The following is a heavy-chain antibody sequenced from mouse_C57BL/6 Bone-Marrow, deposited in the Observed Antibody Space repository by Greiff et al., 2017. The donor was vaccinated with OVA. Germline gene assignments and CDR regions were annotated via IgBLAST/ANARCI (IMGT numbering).Heavy chain of an antibody. J-gene: IGHJ4*01. CDR1: GFTFSSYA. Sequence: EVKLMESGEGLVKPGGSLKLSCAASGFTFSSYAMSWVRQTTEKRLEWVAYISSGGDYSYYADTVKGRFTISRDNARNTLYLQMSSLKSEDTAMYYCTRLLDAMDYWGQGTSVTVSS. CDR3: TRLLDAMDY. V-gene: IGHV5-9-1*02. CDR2: ISSGGDYS. D-gene: IGHD2-1*01.